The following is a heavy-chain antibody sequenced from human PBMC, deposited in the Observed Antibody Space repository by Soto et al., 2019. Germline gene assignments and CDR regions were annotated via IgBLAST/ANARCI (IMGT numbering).Heavy chain of an antibody. Sequence: PGGSLRLSCAASGFTFSNAWMSWVRQAPGKGPEWVGRIKSKTDRGTTDYAAPVKGRLTLSRDESKNTLYLQMNSLKTEDKAVYYCTIEIIAVHSLRHIDYWGQGTPVTVSS. J-gene: IGHJ4*02. D-gene: IGHD6-19*01. V-gene: IGHV3-15*01. CDR1: GFTFSNAW. CDR3: TIEIIAVHSLRHIDY. CDR2: IKSKTDRGTT.